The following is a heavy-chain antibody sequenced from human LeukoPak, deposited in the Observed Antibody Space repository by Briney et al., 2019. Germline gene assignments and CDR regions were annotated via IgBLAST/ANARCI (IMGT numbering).Heavy chain of an antibody. J-gene: IGHJ5*02. V-gene: IGHV4-38-2*02. CDR1: GYSISSGYY. Sequence: SETLSLTCTVSGYSISSGYYRGWIRQPPGKGLEWIGSIYHSGSTYYNPSLKSRVTISVDTSKNQFSLKLSSVTAADTAVYYCARDALEDYYYDSSGYAHNWFDPWGQGTLVTVSS. D-gene: IGHD3-22*01. CDR2: IYHSGST. CDR3: ARDALEDYYYDSSGYAHNWFDP.